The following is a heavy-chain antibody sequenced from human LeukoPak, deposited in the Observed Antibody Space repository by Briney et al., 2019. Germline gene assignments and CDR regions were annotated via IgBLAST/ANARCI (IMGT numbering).Heavy chain of an antibody. CDR2: IYSTGTT. Sequence: SETLSLTCSVSGDSISSGGYYWHWIRQHPEKGLEWIGYIYSTGTTYYNPSLTSRLTMSLDTPKNQFSLKVTSVTAADTAVYFCARDRPDTTSPTTVGRFDPWGQGTLVTVSS. CDR3: ARDRPDTTSPTTVGRFDP. V-gene: IGHV4-31*03. D-gene: IGHD1-26*01. J-gene: IGHJ5*02. CDR1: GDSISSGGYY.